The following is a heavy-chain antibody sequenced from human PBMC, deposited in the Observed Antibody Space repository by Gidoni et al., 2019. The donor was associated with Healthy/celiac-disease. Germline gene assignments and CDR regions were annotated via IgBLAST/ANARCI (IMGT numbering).Heavy chain of an antibody. Sequence: QVQLVQSGAEVKKPGASVKVSCKASGYTFTSHGISWVRQAPGQGLEWMGWISAYNGNTNYAQKLQGRVTRTTDTSTSTAYMELRSLRSDDTAVYYCARDKMSRVVITPPPLDYWGQGTLVTVSS. CDR3: ARDKMSRVVITPPPLDY. CDR1: GYTFTSHG. V-gene: IGHV1-18*01. CDR2: ISAYNGNT. J-gene: IGHJ4*02. D-gene: IGHD3-22*01.